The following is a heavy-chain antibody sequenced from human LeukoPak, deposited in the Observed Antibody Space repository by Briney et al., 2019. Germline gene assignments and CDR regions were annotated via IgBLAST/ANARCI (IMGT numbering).Heavy chain of an antibody. Sequence: SETLSLTCTVSGGSISSSSYYWGWIRQPPGKGLEWIGSIYYSGSTYYNPSLKSRVTISVDTSKNQFSLKLSSETAADTAVYYCARIRRDGYFGSWFDPWGQGTLVTVSS. J-gene: IGHJ5*02. V-gene: IGHV4-39*01. CDR3: ARIRRDGYFGSWFDP. D-gene: IGHD5-24*01. CDR1: GGSISSSSYY. CDR2: IYYSGST.